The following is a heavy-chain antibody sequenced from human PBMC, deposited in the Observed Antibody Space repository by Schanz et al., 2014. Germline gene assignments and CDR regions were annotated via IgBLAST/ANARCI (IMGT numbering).Heavy chain of an antibody. CDR3: AKDSTRIDIVLVPTAIDY. V-gene: IGHV3-33*06. D-gene: IGHD2-2*01. J-gene: IGHJ4*02. CDR2: IWYDENNK. Sequence: QVQLVESGGGLVKPGGSLRLSCAASGFTFRDYYMSWIRQAPGKGLEWVAVIWYDENNKYYADSVKGRFTMSRDNSKNTLYLQMNSLRAEDTSVYYCAKDSTRIDIVLVPTAIDYWGQGTLVTVAS. CDR1: GFTFRDYY.